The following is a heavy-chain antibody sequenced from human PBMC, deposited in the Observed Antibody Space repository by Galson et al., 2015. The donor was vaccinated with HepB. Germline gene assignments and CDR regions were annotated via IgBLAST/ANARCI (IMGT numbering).Heavy chain of an antibody. Sequence: SLRLSCAASGFTFSSYSMNWVRQAPGKGLEWVSYISSSSSTIYYADSVKGRFTISRDNAKTSLYLQVNSLRDEDTAVYYCARGYSSGWHHFDIWGQGTMVTVSS. CDR3: ARGYSSGWHHFDI. CDR1: GFTFSSYS. J-gene: IGHJ3*02. V-gene: IGHV3-48*02. CDR2: ISSSSSTI. D-gene: IGHD6-19*01.